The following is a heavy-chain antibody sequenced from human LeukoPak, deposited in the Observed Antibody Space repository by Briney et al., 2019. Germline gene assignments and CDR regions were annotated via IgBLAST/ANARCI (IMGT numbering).Heavy chain of an antibody. D-gene: IGHD5-18*01. CDR3: AREGPTIQLWYSWSDP. CDR1: GGTFSSYA. CDR2: ISAYNGNT. Sequence: ASVKVSCKASGGTFSSYAISWVRQAPGQGLEWMGGISAYNGNTNYAQKLQGRVTMTTDTSTSTAYMELRSLRSDDTAVYYCAREGPTIQLWYSWSDPWGQGTLVTVSS. J-gene: IGHJ5*02. V-gene: IGHV1-18*01.